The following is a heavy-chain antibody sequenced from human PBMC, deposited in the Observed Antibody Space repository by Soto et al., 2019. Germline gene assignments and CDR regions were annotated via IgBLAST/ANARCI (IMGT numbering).Heavy chain of an antibody. D-gene: IGHD2-15*01. J-gene: IGHJ4*02. CDR2: INHSGST. V-gene: IGHV4-34*01. CDR1: GGSFSGYY. Sequence: PSETLSLTCAVYGGSFSGYYWSWIRQPLGKGLEWIGEINHSGSTNYNPSLKSRVTISVDTSKNQFSLKLSSVTAADPAVYYCGRGNRYCSGGSCYSAAYWGQGTLVPVSS. CDR3: GRGNRYCSGGSCYSAAY.